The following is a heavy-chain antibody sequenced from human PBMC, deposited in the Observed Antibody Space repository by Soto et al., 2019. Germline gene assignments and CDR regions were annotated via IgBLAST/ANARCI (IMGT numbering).Heavy chain of an antibody. V-gene: IGHV4-39*01. CDR3: ARKFTIFGVVNWFDP. Sequence: SETLSLTCTVSGGSISSSSYYWGWIRQPPGKGLEWIGSIYYSGSTYYNPSLKSRVTISVDTSKNQFSLKLSSVTAADTAVYYCARKFTIFGVVNWFDPWGQGTLVTVSS. J-gene: IGHJ5*02. CDR2: IYYSGST. D-gene: IGHD3-3*01. CDR1: GGSISSSSYY.